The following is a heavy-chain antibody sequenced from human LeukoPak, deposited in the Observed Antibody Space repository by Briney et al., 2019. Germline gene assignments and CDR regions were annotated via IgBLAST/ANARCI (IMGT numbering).Heavy chain of an antibody. CDR1: GGSFSGYY. CDR2: INHSGST. D-gene: IGHD3-22*01. V-gene: IGHV4-34*01. Sequence: SETLSLTCAVYGGSFSGYYWSWIRQPPGKGLEWIGEINHSGSTNYNPSLKSRVTISVDTSKNQFSLKLSSVTAADTAVYYCARGGPPYYYDSSGYYYDHYFDYWGQGTLVTVS. CDR3: ARGGPPYYYDSSGYYYDHYFDY. J-gene: IGHJ4*02.